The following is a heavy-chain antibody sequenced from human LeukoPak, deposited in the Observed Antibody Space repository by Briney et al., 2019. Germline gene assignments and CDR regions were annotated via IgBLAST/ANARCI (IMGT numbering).Heavy chain of an antibody. J-gene: IGHJ4*02. CDR1: GGSIRSSYYY. Sequence: SETLSLTCTVSGGSIRSSYYYWGWIRQPPGKGLEWIGSIYDSGSTYYNPSLKSRVTISVDTSKNQFSLKLNSVTAADTAVYYCARYRRHDSSGYFGGRGAYFDYWGQGTLVTVSS. V-gene: IGHV4-39*01. D-gene: IGHD3-22*01. CDR3: ARYRRHDSSGYFGGRGAYFDY. CDR2: IYDSGST.